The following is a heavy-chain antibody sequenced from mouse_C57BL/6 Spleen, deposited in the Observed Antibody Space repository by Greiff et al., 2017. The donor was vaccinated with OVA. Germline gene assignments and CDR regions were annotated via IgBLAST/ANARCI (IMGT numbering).Heavy chain of an antibody. V-gene: IGHV2-9-1*01. Sequence: VKLMESGPGLVAPSQSLSITCTVSGFSLTSYAISWVRQPPGKGLEWLGVIWTGGGTNYNSALKSRLSISKDNSKSQVFLKMNSLQTDDTARYYCARNRGTVPYWYFDVWGTGTTVTVSS. J-gene: IGHJ1*03. D-gene: IGHD1-1*01. CDR2: IWTGGGT. CDR3: ARNRGTVPYWYFDV. CDR1: GFSLTSYA.